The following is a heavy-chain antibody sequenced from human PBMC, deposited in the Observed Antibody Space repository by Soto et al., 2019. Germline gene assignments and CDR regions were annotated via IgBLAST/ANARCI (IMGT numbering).Heavy chain of an antibody. V-gene: IGHV1-18*01. CDR1: GYAFTTYG. Sequence: QVHLVQSGAEVKKPGASVKVSCKGSGYAFTTYGITWVRQAPGQGLEWMGWISAHNGNTNYAQKLQGRVTVTRDTSTSTAYMELRSLGSDDTAVYSCARGRYGDYWGQGALVPVSS. CDR2: ISAHNGNT. CDR3: ARGRYGDY. J-gene: IGHJ4*02. D-gene: IGHD1-1*01.